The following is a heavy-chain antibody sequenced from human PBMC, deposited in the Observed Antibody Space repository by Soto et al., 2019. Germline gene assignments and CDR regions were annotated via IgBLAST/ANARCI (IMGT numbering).Heavy chain of an antibody. Sequence: QVQLVQSGAEEKKPGASVKVSCKASGYTFTGYAMHWVRQAPGQRLEWMGWINAGNGNTKYSQKFQGRVTITRDTSASTAYMELSSLRSEDTAVYYCARGIAPYYFDYWGQGTLVTVSS. V-gene: IGHV1-3*05. D-gene: IGHD6-13*01. J-gene: IGHJ4*02. CDR2: INAGNGNT. CDR3: ARGIAPYYFDY. CDR1: GYTFTGYA.